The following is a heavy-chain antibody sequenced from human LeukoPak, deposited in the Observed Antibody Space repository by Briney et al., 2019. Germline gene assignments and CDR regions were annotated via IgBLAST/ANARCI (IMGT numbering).Heavy chain of an antibody. CDR2: IYHSGST. V-gene: IGHV4-30-2*01. D-gene: IGHD3-10*01. J-gene: IGHJ3*02. CDR3: ASSGGDYYGSGSFDAFDI. CDR1: GGSISSGGYS. Sequence: SQTLSLTCAVSGGSISSGGYSWSWIRQPPGKGLEWIGYIYHSGSTYYNPSLKSRVTISVDRSKNQFSLKLSSVTAADTAVYYCASSGGDYYGSGSFDAFDIWGQGTMVTVSS.